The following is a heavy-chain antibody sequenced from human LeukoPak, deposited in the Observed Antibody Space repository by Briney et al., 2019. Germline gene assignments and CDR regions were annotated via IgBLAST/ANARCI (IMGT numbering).Heavy chain of an antibody. CDR3: ARGGGSGYSSANDAFDI. Sequence: SETLSLTCAVYGGSFSGYYWSWIRQPPGKGLEWTGEINHSGSTNYNPSLKSRVTISVDTSKNQFSLKLSSVTAADTAVYYCARGGGSGYSSANDAFDIWGQGTMVTVSS. CDR2: INHSGST. J-gene: IGHJ3*02. D-gene: IGHD3-22*01. V-gene: IGHV4-34*01. CDR1: GGSFSGYY.